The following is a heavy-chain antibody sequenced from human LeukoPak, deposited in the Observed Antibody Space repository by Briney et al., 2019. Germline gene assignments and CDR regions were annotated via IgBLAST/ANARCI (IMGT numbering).Heavy chain of an antibody. Sequence: GGSLRLSCAASGFTFSNAWMSWVRQAPGKGLEWVGRIKSKTDGGTTDYAAPVKGRFTISRDDSTNTLYLQMNSLKSEDTAVYYCTTYGSGRKFDYWGQGILVTVSS. V-gene: IGHV3-15*01. CDR2: IKSKTDGGTT. J-gene: IGHJ4*02. CDR1: GFTFSNAW. D-gene: IGHD3-10*01. CDR3: TTYGSGRKFDY.